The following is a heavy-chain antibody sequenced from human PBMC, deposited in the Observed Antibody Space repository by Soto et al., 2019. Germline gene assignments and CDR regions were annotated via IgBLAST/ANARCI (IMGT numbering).Heavy chain of an antibody. V-gene: IGHV1-18*04. CDR2: ISAYNGNT. CDR1: GCTFTGYY. CDR3: ARDGLYAGSGRYSYGYSPPRYYAMDV. J-gene: IGHJ6*02. Sequence: AAVKVSWNACGCTFTGYYCHWGRKAPGQWLGWMGWISAYNGNTNYAQKLQGRVTMTTDTSTSTAYMEPRSLRSDDTAVYYCARDGLYAGSGRYSYGYSPPRYYAMDVWGQGTTVTVSS. D-gene: IGHD5-18*01.